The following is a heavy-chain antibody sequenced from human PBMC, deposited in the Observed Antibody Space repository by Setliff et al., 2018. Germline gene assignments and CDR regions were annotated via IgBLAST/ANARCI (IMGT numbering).Heavy chain of an antibody. J-gene: IGHJ3*02. Sequence: SGPTLVNPTQPLTLTCTFSGFSLNTYGICLTWIRQPPGKALEWLARIDWDDERFYSTSLKTRLIISKDISKNQVVLRMTNMDPVDTATYYCARMTSSGNFAFDIWGQGTKVTVS. CDR2: IDWDDER. CDR1: GFSLNTYGIC. V-gene: IGHV2-70*17. CDR3: ARMTSSGNFAFDI.